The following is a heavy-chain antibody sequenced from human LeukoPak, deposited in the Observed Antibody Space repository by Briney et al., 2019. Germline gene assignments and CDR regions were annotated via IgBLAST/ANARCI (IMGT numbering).Heavy chain of an antibody. V-gene: IGHV3-53*01. J-gene: IGHJ4*02. Sequence: PGGSLRLSCAASGFTVSSNYMSWVRQAPGKGLEWVSVIYSGGSTYYADSVKGRFTISRDNSKNTLYLQMNSLRDEDTAVYYCARRATVVTHFDYWGQGTLVTVSS. CDR3: ARRATVVTHFDY. CDR2: IYSGGST. CDR1: GFTVSSNY. D-gene: IGHD4-23*01.